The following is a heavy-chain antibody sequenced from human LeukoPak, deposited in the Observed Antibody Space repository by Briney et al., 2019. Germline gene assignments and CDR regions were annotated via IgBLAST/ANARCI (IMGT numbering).Heavy chain of an antibody. CDR2: IKQDGSEK. CDR1: GFTFSSNW. J-gene: IGHJ6*02. CDR3: AKRDNWNDNYGMDV. V-gene: IGHV3-7*01. Sequence: GGSLRLSCAASGFTFSSNWMSWVRQAPGKGLEWVANIKQDGSEKYYVDSVKGRFTISRDNAKNSLYLQMNSLRAEDTAVYYCAKRDNWNDNYGMDVRGQGTTVTVSS. D-gene: IGHD1-1*01.